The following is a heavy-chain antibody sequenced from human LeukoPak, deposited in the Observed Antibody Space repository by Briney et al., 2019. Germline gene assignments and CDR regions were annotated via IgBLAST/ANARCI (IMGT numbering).Heavy chain of an antibody. CDR3: ARLRVRPSQMTTVSTFDN. J-gene: IGHJ4*02. CDR1: GFTFSNHN. V-gene: IGHV3-21*01. D-gene: IGHD4-17*01. CDR2: INSRSNYI. Sequence: GGSLRLSCEASGFTFSNHNINWVRQAPGKGLEWVSSINSRSNYIYYADSVKGRFTISRDNAKESLYLQMNSLRVEDTAVYYCARLRVRPSQMTTVSTFDNWGQGTLVTVSS.